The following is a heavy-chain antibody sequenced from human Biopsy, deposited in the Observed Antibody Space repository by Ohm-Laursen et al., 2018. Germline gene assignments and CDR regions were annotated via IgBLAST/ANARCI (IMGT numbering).Heavy chain of an antibody. CDR3: ARATNSTGWPYYYFYGMDV. CDR1: GGSINSYY. D-gene: IGHD2/OR15-2a*01. V-gene: IGHV4-34*01. J-gene: IGHJ6*02. Sequence: SDTLSLTCTVSGGSINSYYWSWIRQTPGKGLKWIGEINHSGRTNYNPSLKSRVTISVDTSKNQFSLKVRSVTAADTAVYYCARATNSTGWPYYYFYGMDVWGQGTTVTVSS. CDR2: INHSGRT.